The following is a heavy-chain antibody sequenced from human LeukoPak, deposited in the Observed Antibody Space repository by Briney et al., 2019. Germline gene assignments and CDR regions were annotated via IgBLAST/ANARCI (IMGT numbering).Heavy chain of an antibody. J-gene: IGHJ4*02. CDR3: ARDHKRWLGYYFDY. CDR1: GFTFSSYW. V-gene: IGHV3-7*05. D-gene: IGHD6-19*01. CDR2: IKQDGSEK. Sequence: GGSLRLSCAASGFTFSSYWMSWVRQAPGKGLEWVANIKQDGSEKYYADSVKGRFTISRDNAKNSLYLQMNSLRAEDTAVYYCARDHKRWLGYYFDYWGQGTLVTVSS.